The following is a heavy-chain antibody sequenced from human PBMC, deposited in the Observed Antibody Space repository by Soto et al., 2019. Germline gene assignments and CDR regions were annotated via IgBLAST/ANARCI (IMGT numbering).Heavy chain of an antibody. Sequence: SETLSLTCVVSGESFSGYYWSWIRQTPGMGLEWIGEVDHRGSTTYNPSLKNRASISIESSKNLFSLELTSVTAADTALYFCARYEYGNSLYGVDVWGQGTRVTVSS. CDR2: VDHRGST. CDR1: GESFSGYY. CDR3: ARYEYGNSLYGVDV. J-gene: IGHJ6*02. D-gene: IGHD1-7*01. V-gene: IGHV4-34*01.